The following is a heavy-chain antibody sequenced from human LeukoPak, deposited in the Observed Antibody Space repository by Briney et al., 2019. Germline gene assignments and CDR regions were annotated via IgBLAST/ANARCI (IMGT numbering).Heavy chain of an antibody. CDR3: AREDYSNYCDY. J-gene: IGHJ4*02. V-gene: IGHV3-23*01. CDR2: ITGNGGNT. D-gene: IGHD4-11*01. CDR1: GFSFSTQR. Sequence: GGSLRLSCAASGFSFSTQRMHWVRQAPGKGLEWVSAITGNGGNTFYADSVKGRFTISRDNSKNTMYLQMNSLRAEDTAVYYCAREDYSNYCDYWGQGTLVTVSS.